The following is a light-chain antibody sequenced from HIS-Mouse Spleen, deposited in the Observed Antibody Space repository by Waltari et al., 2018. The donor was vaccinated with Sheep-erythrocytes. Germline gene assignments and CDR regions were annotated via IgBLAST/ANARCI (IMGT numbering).Light chain of an antibody. V-gene: IGLV2-11*01. CDR3: CSYAGSYNHV. Sequence: QSALTQPRSVSGSPGQSVTIPCTRTSSDVGAYNYVAWYQHHPGKAPKLMIYDVSKRPSGVPDRFSGSKSGNTASLTISGLQAEDEADYYCCSYAGSYNHVFATGTKVTVL. J-gene: IGLJ1*01. CDR1: SSDVGAYNY. CDR2: DVS.